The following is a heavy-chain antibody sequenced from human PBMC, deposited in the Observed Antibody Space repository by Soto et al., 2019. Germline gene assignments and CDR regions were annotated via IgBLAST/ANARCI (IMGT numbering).Heavy chain of an antibody. Sequence: ASVKVSCTASGYTFTSSDIFWVRQATGQGLEWMGWMNPYSGNTGYAQKFQGRVTMTRNTSISTAYMELNSLRSEDTAVYYCARRRIAVGRRLDPWGQGTLVTVSS. D-gene: IGHD6-19*01. CDR1: GYTFTSSD. J-gene: IGHJ5*02. V-gene: IGHV1-8*01. CDR3: ARRRIAVGRRLDP. CDR2: MNPYSGNT.